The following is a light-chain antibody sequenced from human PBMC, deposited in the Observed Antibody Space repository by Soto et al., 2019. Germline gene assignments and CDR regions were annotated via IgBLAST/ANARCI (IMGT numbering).Light chain of an antibody. V-gene: IGKV3-20*01. CDR2: GAF. Sequence: EIVLTQSPGTLSLSPGERATLSCRASQNVSSNYLAWYQQRPGQAPRLLMYGAFIRATGIPDRISGSGSGTDFAVTISRLEPEDFAVDDCQYYGGYYGSSPRYTFGQGTKLDIK. J-gene: IGKJ2*01. CDR3: QYYGGYYGSSPRYT. CDR1: QNVSSNY.